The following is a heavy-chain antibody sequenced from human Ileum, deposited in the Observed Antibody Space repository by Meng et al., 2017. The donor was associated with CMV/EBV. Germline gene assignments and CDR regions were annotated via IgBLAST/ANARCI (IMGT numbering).Heavy chain of an antibody. CDR3: ATTDYAGLFDN. CDR1: TLNFRSNY. Sequence: GGSLRLSCEVSTLNFRSNYMSWVRQAPGKGLEWVASIYGDPTTSYGDSVKGRFTISRDRSTNTVFLQMTGLRNDDTAVYYCATTDYAGLFDNWGQGRLVTVSS. J-gene: IGHJ4*02. V-gene: IGHV3-66*02. CDR2: IYGDPTT. D-gene: IGHD3-9*01.